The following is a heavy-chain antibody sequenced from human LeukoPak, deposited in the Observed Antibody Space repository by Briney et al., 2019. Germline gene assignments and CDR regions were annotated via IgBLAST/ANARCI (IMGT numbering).Heavy chain of an antibody. V-gene: IGHV3-11*04. J-gene: IGHJ5*02. CDR3: AREISTRPLDT. Sequence: PGVSLRLSCAASGFTFSDHYMNWIRQAPGKGLEWVSYISSSGRTISYADSVKGRFTIFRDNAKNSLYLQMNSLRAEDTAVYFCAREISTRPLDTWGQGTLVTVSS. CDR1: GFTFSDHY. CDR2: ISSSGRTI. D-gene: IGHD6-6*01.